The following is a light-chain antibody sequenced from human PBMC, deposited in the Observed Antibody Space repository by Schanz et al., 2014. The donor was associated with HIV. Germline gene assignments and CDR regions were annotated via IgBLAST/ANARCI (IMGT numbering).Light chain of an antibody. Sequence: QAVVTQEPSFSVSPGGTVTLTCGLSSGSVSTNYYPSWYQQTPGQPPRTLIYSTNTRSSGVPDRFSGSILGNKAALTITGAQAGDESDYYCVLYMGRGISVFGGGTKL. CDR2: STN. J-gene: IGLJ3*02. V-gene: IGLV8-61*01. CDR3: VLYMGRGISV. CDR1: SGSVSTNYY.